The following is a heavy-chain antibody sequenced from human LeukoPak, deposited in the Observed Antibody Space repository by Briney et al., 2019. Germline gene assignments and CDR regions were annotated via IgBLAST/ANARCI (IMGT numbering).Heavy chain of an antibody. CDR3: ARGNSNDHLAWFGP. CDR1: GGSISSGDYY. D-gene: IGHD2/OR15-2a*01. J-gene: IGHJ5*02. V-gene: IGHV4-30-4*02. Sequence: SETLSLTCTVSGGSISSGDYYWSWIRQPPGKGLEWIGYIYYSGSTYYNPSLKSRVTISVDTSKNQLSLKQSSVTAADTAVYYCARGNSNDHLAWFGPWGQGTLVSVSS. CDR2: IYYSGST.